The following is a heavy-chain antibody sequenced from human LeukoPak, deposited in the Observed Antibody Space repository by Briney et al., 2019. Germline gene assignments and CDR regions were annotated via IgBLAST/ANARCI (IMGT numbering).Heavy chain of an antibody. Sequence: GSLRLSCAASGFTVSSNYMSWVRQPPGKGLEWIGSIYHSGRTYYNPSLKSRVTISVDTSKNQFSLKLSSVTAADTAVYYCAREGDSSSVGWFDPWGQGTLVTVSS. J-gene: IGHJ5*02. D-gene: IGHD6-13*01. CDR3: AREGDSSSVGWFDP. V-gene: IGHV4-38-2*02. CDR2: IYHSGRT. CDR1: GFTVSSNY.